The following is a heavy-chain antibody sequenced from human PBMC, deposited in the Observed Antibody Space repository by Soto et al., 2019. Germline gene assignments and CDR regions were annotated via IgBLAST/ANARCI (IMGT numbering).Heavy chain of an antibody. Sequence: QITLKESGPTLVKLTHTLTRTCTFSGFSLSTSELGVGWIRQPPEKALECLGLIYWDDDKRYSPSLMSRITINKETSRNQVVLTMTNMDPVDTATYYCTHRASQGRFRFDYWGQGTLITVSS. CDR2: IYWDDDK. CDR3: THRASQGRFRFDY. CDR1: GFSLSTSELG. V-gene: IGHV2-5*02. J-gene: IGHJ4*02.